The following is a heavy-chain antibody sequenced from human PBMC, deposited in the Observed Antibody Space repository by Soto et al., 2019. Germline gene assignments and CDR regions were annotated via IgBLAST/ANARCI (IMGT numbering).Heavy chain of an antibody. D-gene: IGHD2-2*01. CDR3: AKAGRGCTSTGCPNSYYYYGMDV. CDR2: ISYDGSNK. J-gene: IGHJ6*02. Sequence: QVQLVESGGGVVQPGRSLRLSCAVSGFTFSTYGMHWVRQAPGKGLEWVAVISYDGSNKYYADSVKGRFTISRDNSKDTLYLQMNSLRAEDTAVYYCAKAGRGCTSTGCPNSYYYYGMDVWGQGTTVTVSS. CDR1: GFTFSTYG. V-gene: IGHV3-30*18.